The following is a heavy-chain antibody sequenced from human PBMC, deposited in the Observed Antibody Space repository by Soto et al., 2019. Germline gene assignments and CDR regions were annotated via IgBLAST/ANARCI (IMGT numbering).Heavy chain of an antibody. D-gene: IGHD3-9*01. CDR1: GFTFSIYA. V-gene: IGHV3-23*01. CDR2: ISGSGGST. Sequence: GGSLRLSCAASGFTFSIYAMSWVRHALGKGLEWVSAISGSGGSTYYADSVKGRFTISRDNSKNTLYLQMNSLRAEDTAVYYCAKEAEGLRYFDWLPRIIDYWGQGTLVTVSS. J-gene: IGHJ4*02. CDR3: AKEAEGLRYFDWLPRIIDY.